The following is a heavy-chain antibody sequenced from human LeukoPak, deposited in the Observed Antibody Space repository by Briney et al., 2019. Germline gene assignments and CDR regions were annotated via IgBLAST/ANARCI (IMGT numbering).Heavy chain of an antibody. V-gene: IGHV3-73*01. CDR1: GFSFSDSP. Sequence: QSGGSLKLSCAASGFSFSDSPMHWVRQASGKGLEWVGRVRDRANSYATGYAASVEGRFTISRDDSENTAYLQMNSLIIEDTAVYYGTRQRPQTGTFDYWGQGVLVTVSS. J-gene: IGHJ4*02. CDR3: TRQRPQTGTFDY. D-gene: IGHD3-9*01. CDR2: VRDRANSYAT.